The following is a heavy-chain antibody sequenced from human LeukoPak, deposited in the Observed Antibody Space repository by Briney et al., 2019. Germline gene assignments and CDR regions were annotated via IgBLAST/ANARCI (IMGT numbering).Heavy chain of an antibody. CDR3: ARGKEAPNYGDSPGGS. V-gene: IGHV3-30*04. J-gene: IGHJ5*02. CDR2: ISYDGRIK. Sequence: PGGSLRLSCAASGFTFSSYAMHWVRQAPGKGLEWVTAISYDGRIKAFADSVKGRFTISRDNSKNMLYLQMNSLRAEDTGVYYCARGKEAPNYGDSPGGSWGQGTLLTVSS. CDR1: GFTFSSYA. D-gene: IGHD4-17*01.